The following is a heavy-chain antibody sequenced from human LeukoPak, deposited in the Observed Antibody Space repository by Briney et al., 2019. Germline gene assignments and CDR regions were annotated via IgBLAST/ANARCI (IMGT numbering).Heavy chain of an antibody. CDR1: GGTFSSYA. CDR2: IIPILGIA. J-gene: IGHJ6*02. V-gene: IGHV1-69*04. Sequence: SVKVSCKASGGTFSSYAISWVRQAPGQGLEWMGRIIPILGIANYAQKFQGRVTITADKSTSTAYVELSSLRSEDTAVYYCARDPDNTDSPEIAYYYYGMDVWGQGTTVTVSS. D-gene: IGHD1-14*01. CDR3: ARDPDNTDSPEIAYYYYGMDV.